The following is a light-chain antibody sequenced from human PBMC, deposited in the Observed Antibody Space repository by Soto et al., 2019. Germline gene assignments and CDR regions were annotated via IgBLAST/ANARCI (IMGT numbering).Light chain of an antibody. CDR1: QSVTSDY. V-gene: IGKV3-20*01. CDR2: GAS. Sequence: EIVLTQSPGTLSLSPGERATLSCRASQSVTSDYLAWYQQKPGQAPRLLIYGASIRATGSPYRFSGSGSGTDVTLTISRLEPEDYAVYYCQQYGSSPRVTFGGGTKVEIK. J-gene: IGKJ4*01. CDR3: QQYGSSPRVT.